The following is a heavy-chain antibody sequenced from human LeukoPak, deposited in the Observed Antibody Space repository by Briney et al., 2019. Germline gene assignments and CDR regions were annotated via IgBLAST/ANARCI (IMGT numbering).Heavy chain of an antibody. D-gene: IGHD3-3*01. J-gene: IGHJ5*02. CDR3: ARGPKFLEWLHPYNWFDP. CDR2: ISAYNGNT. Sequence: ASVKVSCKASGYTFTSYGISWVRQAPGQGLEWMGWISAYNGNTNYAQKLQGRVTMTTDTSTSTAYMELRSLRSEDTAVYYCARGPKFLEWLHPYNWFDPWGQGTLVTVSS. CDR1: GYTFTSYG. V-gene: IGHV1-18*01.